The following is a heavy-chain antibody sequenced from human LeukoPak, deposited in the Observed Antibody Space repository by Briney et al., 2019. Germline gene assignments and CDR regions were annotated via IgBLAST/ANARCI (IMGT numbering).Heavy chain of an antibody. CDR3: AKDLFAVTTATDY. D-gene: IGHD4-17*01. Sequence: GGSLRLSCAASGFTFSSYAMSWVRQAPGKGLEWVSAISGSGGSTYYADSVKGRFTISRDNSKNTLYLQMNSLRDEDTAVYYCAKDLFAVTTATDYWGQGTLVTVSS. J-gene: IGHJ4*02. CDR1: GFTFSSYA. CDR2: ISGSGGST. V-gene: IGHV3-23*01.